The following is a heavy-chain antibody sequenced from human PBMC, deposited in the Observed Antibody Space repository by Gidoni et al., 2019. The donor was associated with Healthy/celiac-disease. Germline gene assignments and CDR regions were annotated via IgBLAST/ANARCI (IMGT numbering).Heavy chain of an antibody. J-gene: IGHJ4*02. CDR3: ARRMYEQQEPGPFDY. CDR2: IYYSGST. CDR1: GGSISSSSYY. V-gene: IGHV4-39*01. Sequence: QLQLQESGPGLVKPSETLSLTCTVSGGSISSSSYYWGWIRQPPGKGLEWIGSIYYSGSTYYNPSLKRRVTISVDTSKNQFSLKLSSVTAADTAVYYCARRMYEQQEPGPFDYWGQGTLVTVSS. D-gene: IGHD6-13*01.